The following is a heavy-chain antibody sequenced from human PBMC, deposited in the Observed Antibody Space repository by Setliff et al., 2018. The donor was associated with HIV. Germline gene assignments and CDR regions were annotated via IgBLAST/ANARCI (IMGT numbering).Heavy chain of an antibody. J-gene: IGHJ5*02. CDR1: A. V-gene: IGHV1-69*01. CDR2: KRHICGRE. D-gene: IGHD4-17*01. Sequence: AISRERKDPGQGLEWMGGKRHICGRENNEQKYQGRVTMSGDESTSTDYKELSSLRYEDMAVYYCARDLSGVTTASPRRDWFDTWGQGTLVTVSS. CDR3: ARDLSGVTTASPRRDWFDT.